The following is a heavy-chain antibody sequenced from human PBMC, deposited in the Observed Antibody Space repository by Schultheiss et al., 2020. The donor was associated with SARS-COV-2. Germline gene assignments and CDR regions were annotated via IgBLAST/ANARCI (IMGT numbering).Heavy chain of an antibody. Sequence: ETLSLTCSVSGSSITGFFWTWIRQPPGKGLDPIGNIYFTGITKYNPSLKSRVTISIDTSKNQFSLKLGSVTAADTAVYFCARATRVESLFSVRGGSFDFWGRGALVTVSS. CDR2: IYFTGIT. CDR3: ARATRVESLFSVRGGSFDF. V-gene: IGHV4-59*01. J-gene: IGHJ4*02. D-gene: IGHD5-24*01. CDR1: GSSITGFF.